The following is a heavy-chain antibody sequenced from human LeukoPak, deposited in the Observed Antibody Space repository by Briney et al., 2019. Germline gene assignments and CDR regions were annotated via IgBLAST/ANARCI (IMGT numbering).Heavy chain of an antibody. D-gene: IGHD6-19*01. CDR2: ICHGGST. CDR1: GRTFSGYY. CDR3: ARVLEGSSGQHWYFDL. V-gene: IGHV4-34*01. Sequence: THTLSLICAACGRTFSGYYWKEIRDSPGKGVEWIGEICHGGSTNYNPSLKSRAAISVDTSKNQFSLKLCSVTAADTAVYYCARVLEGSSGQHWYFDLWGRGTLVTVSS. J-gene: IGHJ2*01.